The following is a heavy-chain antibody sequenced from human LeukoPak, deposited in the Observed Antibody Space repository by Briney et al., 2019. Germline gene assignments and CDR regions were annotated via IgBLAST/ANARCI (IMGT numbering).Heavy chain of an antibody. CDR2: ISYDGSNK. J-gene: IGHJ3*02. CDR1: GFTFNSYV. D-gene: IGHD6-6*01. CDR3: AKDLSRLYSSSSHAFDI. Sequence: GGSLRLSCAASGFTFNSYVMHWVRQAPGKGLEWVAVISYDGSNKYYADSVKGRFTISRDNSKNTLYLQMNSLRAEDTAVYYCAKDLSRLYSSSSHAFDIWGQGTMVTVSS. V-gene: IGHV3-30-3*01.